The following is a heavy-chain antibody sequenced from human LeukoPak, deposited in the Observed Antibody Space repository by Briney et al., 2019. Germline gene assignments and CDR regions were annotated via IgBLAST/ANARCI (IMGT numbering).Heavy chain of an antibody. CDR3: ARDYGDPHYFDY. Sequence: GGSLGLSCAASGFTFSSHDMNWVRQAPGKGLEWVSSITTATSSYIYYADSVKGRFTISRDDAKNSLYLQMDSLRAEDTAVYYCARDYGDPHYFDYWGQGTLVTVSS. J-gene: IGHJ4*02. V-gene: IGHV3-21*01. D-gene: IGHD2-21*01. CDR2: ITTATSSYI. CDR1: GFTFSSHD.